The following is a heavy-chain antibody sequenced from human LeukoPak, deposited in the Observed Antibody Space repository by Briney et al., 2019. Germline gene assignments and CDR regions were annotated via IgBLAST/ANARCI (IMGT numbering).Heavy chain of an antibody. V-gene: IGHV4-59*01. CDR1: GGSISSYY. CDR3: ARSSSSSRYYYYYYMDV. CDR2: IYYSGST. D-gene: IGHD6-6*01. Sequence: PSETLSLTCTVSGGSISSYYWSWIRQPPGKGQEWIGYIYYSGSTNYNPSLKSRVTISVDTSKNQFSLKLSSVTAADTAVYYCARSSSSSRYYYYYYMDVWGKGTTVTVSS. J-gene: IGHJ6*03.